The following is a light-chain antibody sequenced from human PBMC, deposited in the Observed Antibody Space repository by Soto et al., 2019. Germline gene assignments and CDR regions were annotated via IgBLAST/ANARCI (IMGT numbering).Light chain of an antibody. CDR2: DAS. CDR1: QSINKY. J-gene: IGKJ1*01. CDR3: LQYSSHSWT. V-gene: IGKV1-5*01. Sequence: DIQMTQSPSSLSASVGDRVTITCRASQSINKYLNWYQQKPGKAPKLLIFDASSLKSGVPSRFSGSGSGTEFTLTISGLQPDDVATYYCLQYSSHSWTFGQGTKVDIK.